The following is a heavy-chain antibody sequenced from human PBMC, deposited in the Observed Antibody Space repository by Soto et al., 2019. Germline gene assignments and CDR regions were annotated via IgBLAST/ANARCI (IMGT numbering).Heavy chain of an antibody. CDR3: ARPIPGYDILTGGFDY. CDR1: LYTFTRYA. J-gene: IGHJ4*02. Sequence: GSVKVSCKSCLYTFTRYAMDWLRASPVQSLDWIGWINSGNGNTKYSQKFQGRVTITRDTSASTAYMELSSLRSEDAAVYYCARPIPGYDILTGGFDYWGQGTLVTVSS. V-gene: IGHV1-3*01. CDR2: INSGNGNT. D-gene: IGHD3-9*01.